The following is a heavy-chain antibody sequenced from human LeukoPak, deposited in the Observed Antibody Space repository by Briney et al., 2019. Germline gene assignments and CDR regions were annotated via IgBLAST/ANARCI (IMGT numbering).Heavy chain of an antibody. J-gene: IGHJ4*02. Sequence: SETLSLTCTVSGGSISSGRNYWSWIRQPAGKGLGWVGRIYTSGSTSYNPSLKSRVTISVDTSKNQFSLKLSSVTAADTAVYYCARDPSGSYSSEAWFDYWGQGTLVTVSS. CDR1: GGSISSGRNY. CDR2: IYTSGST. V-gene: IGHV4-61*02. CDR3: ARDPSGSYSSEAWFDY. D-gene: IGHD1-26*01.